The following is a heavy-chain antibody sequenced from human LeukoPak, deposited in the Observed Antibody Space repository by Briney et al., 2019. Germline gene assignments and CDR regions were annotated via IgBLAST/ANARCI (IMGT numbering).Heavy chain of an antibody. D-gene: IGHD2-2*01. CDR1: GDSVSSNSVR. V-gene: IGHV6-1*01. J-gene: IGHJ5*02. CDR3: ARRLTQYDCFDP. Sequence: SQTRSLTCAISGDSVSSNSVRWDWIRQSRSRGLEWLARTNYRSTCYNDYAVAVRGRITVNPDTSKNQCSLHLNSLTTEDTAVYYCARRLTQYDCFDPWGQGILVTVSS. CDR2: TNYRSTCYN.